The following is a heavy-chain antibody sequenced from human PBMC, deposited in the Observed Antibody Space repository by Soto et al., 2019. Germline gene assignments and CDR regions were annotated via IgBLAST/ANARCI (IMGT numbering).Heavy chain of an antibody. CDR2: INHSGST. Sequence: SETLSLTCAVYGGSFSGYYWSWIRQPPGKGLEWIGEINHSGSTNYNPSLKSRVTISVDTSKNQFSLKLSSVTAADTAVYYCARGLRMIVVVQAAHMDVWGKGTTVTVSS. CDR3: ARGLRMIVVVQAAHMDV. J-gene: IGHJ6*03. V-gene: IGHV4-34*01. CDR1: GGSFSGYY. D-gene: IGHD2-2*01.